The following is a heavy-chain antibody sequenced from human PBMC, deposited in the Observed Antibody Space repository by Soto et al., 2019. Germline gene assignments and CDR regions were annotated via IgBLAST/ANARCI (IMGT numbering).Heavy chain of an antibody. CDR2: INPSGGST. CDR1: GGTFSSYA. D-gene: IGHD2-2*02. V-gene: IGHV1-46*01. Sequence: ASVKVSCKASGGTFSSYAISWVRQAPGQGLEWMGIINPSGGSTSYAQKFQGRVTMTRDTSTSTVYMELSSLRSEDTAVYYCARGCSSTSCYKYWGQGTLVTV. CDR3: ARGCSSTSCYKY. J-gene: IGHJ4*02.